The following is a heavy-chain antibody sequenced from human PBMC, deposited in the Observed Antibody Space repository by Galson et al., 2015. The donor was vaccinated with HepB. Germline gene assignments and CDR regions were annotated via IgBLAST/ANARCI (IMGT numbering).Heavy chain of an antibody. CDR1: GDSVSSNSAA. Sequence: CAISGDSVSSNSAAWNWIRQSPSRGLEWLGRTYYRSKWYNDYAVSVKSRITINPDTSKNQFSLQLNSVTPEDTAVYYCAREGTGGAIAVAGISPLQPFLDYWGQGTLVTVSS. D-gene: IGHD6-19*01. CDR2: TYYRSKWYN. J-gene: IGHJ4*02. V-gene: IGHV6-1*01. CDR3: AREGTGGAIAVAGISPLQPFLDY.